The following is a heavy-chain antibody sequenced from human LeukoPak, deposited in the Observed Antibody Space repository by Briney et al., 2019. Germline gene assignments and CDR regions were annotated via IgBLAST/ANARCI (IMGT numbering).Heavy chain of an antibody. CDR2: ISTSGGST. V-gene: IGHV3-23*01. D-gene: IGHD3-9*01. CDR1: GFTFSSSG. J-gene: IGHJ4*02. Sequence: GGSLRLSCAASGFTFSSSGMNWIRQAPGKGLEWVSHISTSGGSTYYEDSVKGRFTISRDNSKNNVYMRMNSLKTEDTALYYCVKDRTNTYYDILTGYVLDYWGQGTLVTVSS. CDR3: VKDRTNTYYDILTGYVLDY.